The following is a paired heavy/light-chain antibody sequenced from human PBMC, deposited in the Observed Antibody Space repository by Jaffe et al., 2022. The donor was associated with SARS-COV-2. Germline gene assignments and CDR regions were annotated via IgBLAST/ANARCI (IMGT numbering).Light chain of an antibody. V-gene: IGKV1-39*01. CDR3: QHSYNSLT. CDR1: QNINRF. CDR2: AAS. J-gene: IGKJ4*01. Sequence: DIQMTQSPSSLSASVGDRVTITCRASQNINRFLNWFQQKPGEAPKLLIYAASSLQAGVPSKFSGSGSGTDFTLTISSLQPEDFGTYYCQHSYNSLTFGGGTKVEIK.
Heavy chain of an antibody. V-gene: IGHV2-5*02. Sequence: QITLKESGPTLVKPTQTLTLTCSFSGFSLTTSGVAVGWIRQPPGKALEWLALVYWDDDKRYSPSLKSRLTITKDTSKNQVVLIMTNMDPVDTATYYCAHSRYSGSWAHAFDVWGQGTMIIVSS. CDR1: GFSLTTSGVA. CDR3: AHSRYSGSWAHAFDV. D-gene: IGHD5-12*01. CDR2: VYWDDDK. J-gene: IGHJ3*01.